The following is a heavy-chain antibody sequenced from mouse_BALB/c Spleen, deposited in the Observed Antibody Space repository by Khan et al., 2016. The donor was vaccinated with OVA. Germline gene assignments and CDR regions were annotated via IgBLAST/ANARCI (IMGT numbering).Heavy chain of an antibody. Sequence: EVELVESGGDSVEPGGSLKLSCAASGFTFSSYSMSWVRQTPDKRLEWVATMSSGGDYTYYPDSVKGRFTISRDNAENTLYLQMSSLRSEDTAMYYCASHLTGSFAYWGQGTLVTVSA. J-gene: IGHJ3*01. CDR2: MSSGGDYT. V-gene: IGHV5-6*01. CDR3: ASHLTGSFAY. CDR1: GFTFSSYS. D-gene: IGHD4-1*01.